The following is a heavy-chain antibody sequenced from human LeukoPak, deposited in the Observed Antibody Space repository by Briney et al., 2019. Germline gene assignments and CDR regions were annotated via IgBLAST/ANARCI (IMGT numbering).Heavy chain of an antibody. CDR2: IYYSGNT. Sequence: SETLSLTCTISGGSISSGDYYWSWIRQPPGKGLEGIGYIYYSGNTYYNPSLKSRVTISVDTSKNQFSLKLNSVTAADTAVYYCARGKSMTRAFDIWGQGTMVTVSS. V-gene: IGHV4-30-4*08. J-gene: IGHJ3*02. CDR1: GGSISSGDYY. CDR3: ARGKSMTRAFDI. D-gene: IGHD2-21*01.